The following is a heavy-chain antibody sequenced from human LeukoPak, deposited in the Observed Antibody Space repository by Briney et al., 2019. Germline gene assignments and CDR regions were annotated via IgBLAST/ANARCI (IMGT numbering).Heavy chain of an antibody. Sequence: GGSLRLSCAASGFTFSSYAMSWVRQAPGKGLEWVSAISGSGGSTYYADSVKGRFTISRDNSKNTLYLQMNSLRAEDTAVYYCARDPQLGYSGSYFDYWGQGTLVTVSS. J-gene: IGHJ4*02. V-gene: IGHV3-23*01. D-gene: IGHD1-26*01. CDR1: GFTFSSYA. CDR2: ISGSGGST. CDR3: ARDPQLGYSGSYFDY.